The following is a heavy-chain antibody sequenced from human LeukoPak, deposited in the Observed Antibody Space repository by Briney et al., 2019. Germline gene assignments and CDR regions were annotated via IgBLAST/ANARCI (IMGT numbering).Heavy chain of an antibody. D-gene: IGHD6-19*01. CDR2: IYTSGST. V-gene: IGHV4-4*07. J-gene: IGHJ5*02. CDR3: AREISSGWALRGWFDP. CDR1: GGSISSYY. Sequence: SETLSLTCTVSGGSISSYYWSWIRQPAGKGLEWIGRIYTSGSTNYNPSLKSRVTISVDTSKNQFSLKLSSVTAADTAVYYCAREISSGWALRGWFDPWGQGTLVTVSS.